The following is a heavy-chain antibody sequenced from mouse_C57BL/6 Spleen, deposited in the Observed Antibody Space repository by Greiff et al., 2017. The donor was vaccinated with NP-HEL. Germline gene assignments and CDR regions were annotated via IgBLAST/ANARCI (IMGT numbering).Heavy chain of an antibody. CDR2: IHPNSGST. J-gene: IGHJ4*01. Sequence: QVQLKQPGAELVKPGASVKLSCKASGYTFTSYWMHWVKQRPGQGLEWIGMIHPNSGSTNYNEKFKSKATLTVDKSSSTAYMQLSSLTSEDSAVYYCARKNEAYYGSSSYAMDYWGQGTSVTVSS. CDR3: ARKNEAYYGSSSYAMDY. V-gene: IGHV1-64*01. D-gene: IGHD1-1*01. CDR1: GYTFTSYW.